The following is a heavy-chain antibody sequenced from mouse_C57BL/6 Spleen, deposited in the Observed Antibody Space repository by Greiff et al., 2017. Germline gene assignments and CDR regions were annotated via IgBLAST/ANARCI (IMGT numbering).Heavy chain of an antibody. V-gene: IGHV5-9-1*02. Sequence: EVQGVESGEGLVKPGGSLKLSCAASGFTFSSYAMSWVRQTPEKRLAWVAYISSGGDYIYYAETVKGRFTISRDNARNTLYLQMSILKSEDTAMYYCTRDSAYYSPSWFAYWGQGTLVTVSA. J-gene: IGHJ3*01. CDR3: TRDSAYYSPSWFAY. CDR2: ISSGGDYI. D-gene: IGHD2-12*01. CDR1: GFTFSSYA.